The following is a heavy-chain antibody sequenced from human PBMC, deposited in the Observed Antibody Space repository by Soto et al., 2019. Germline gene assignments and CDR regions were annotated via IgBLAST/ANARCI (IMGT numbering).Heavy chain of an antibody. CDR2: IYHSGST. CDR3: ARVGGTTTAFDI. V-gene: IGHV4-30-2*01. Sequence: TSQTLSLTCAVSGGSISSGGYSWTWIRQPPGKGLEWIGYIYHSGSTYYNPSLKSRVTISGDRSKNQFSLKLSSVTAADTAVYYCARVGGTTTAFDIWGQGTMVTVSS. D-gene: IGHD1-1*01. J-gene: IGHJ3*02. CDR1: GGSISSGGYS.